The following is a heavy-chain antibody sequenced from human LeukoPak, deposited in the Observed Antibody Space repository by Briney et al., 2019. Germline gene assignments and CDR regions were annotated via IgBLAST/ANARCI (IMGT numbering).Heavy chain of an antibody. Sequence: PGGSLRLSCAASGFTLSSYAMSWVRQAPGKGLEWVSLSGNAGSTYYADSVKGRFTISRDNAENSLYLQMNSLRAEDTAVYYCARQLLLGYYDSSGYYWDYWGQGTLVTVSS. CDR1: GFTLSSYA. V-gene: IGHV3-23*01. CDR2: SGNAGST. J-gene: IGHJ4*02. CDR3: ARQLLLGYYDSSGYYWDY. D-gene: IGHD3-22*01.